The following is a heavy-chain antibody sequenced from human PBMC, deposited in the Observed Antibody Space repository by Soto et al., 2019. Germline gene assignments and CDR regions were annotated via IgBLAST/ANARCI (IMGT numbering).Heavy chain of an antibody. D-gene: IGHD6-19*01. CDR1: GYTFTSYY. CDR3: ARVTWDSSGWYTFPFDY. CDR2: INPLSGST. J-gene: IGHJ4*02. Sequence: ASVKVSCKASGYTFTSYYIHWVRQAPGQGLEWMGIINPLSGSTSYAQKFQGRVTMTRDTSTSTVSMELSSLRSEDTALYYCARVTWDSSGWYTFPFDYWGQGTLVTGSS. V-gene: IGHV1-46*01.